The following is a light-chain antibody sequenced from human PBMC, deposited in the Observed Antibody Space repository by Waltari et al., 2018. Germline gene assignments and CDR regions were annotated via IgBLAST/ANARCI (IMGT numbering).Light chain of an antibody. Sequence: QSVLTQPPSASGTPGQGVAISCSGSSSSIGRNTLSWYQQLPGTAPKLLIYTNNQRPSGVPDRFSGSKSGTSASLAISGLQSEDEADYYCAAWDDSLNGPVFGGGTKLTVL. V-gene: IGLV1-44*01. CDR3: AAWDDSLNGPV. J-gene: IGLJ2*01. CDR2: TNN. CDR1: SSSIGRNT.